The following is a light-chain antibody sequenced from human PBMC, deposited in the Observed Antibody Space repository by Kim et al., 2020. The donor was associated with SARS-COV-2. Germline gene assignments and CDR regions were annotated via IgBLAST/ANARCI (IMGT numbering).Light chain of an antibody. Sequence: PGKTGRVNWWGNKIGNKRGAWYQAEPGPGPGAVIHYDSGRPSGIPGPFPGSHSGNTATLTISRVEAGDEADYYCQVWDSSSDHYVFGTGTQLTVL. CDR2: YDS. J-gene: IGLJ1*01. CDR1: KIGNKR. CDR3: QVWDSSSDHYV. V-gene: IGLV3-21*04.